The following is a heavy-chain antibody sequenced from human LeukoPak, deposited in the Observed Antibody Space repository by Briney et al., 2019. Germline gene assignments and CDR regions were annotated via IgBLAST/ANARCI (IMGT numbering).Heavy chain of an antibody. Sequence: ASVKVSCKASGGTFSSYAISWVRQAPGQGLEWMGGIIPIFGTANYAQKFQGRVTITRDTSASTAYMELSSLRSEDTAVYYCARAMAVPQFDYWGQGTLVTVSS. V-gene: IGHV1-69*05. J-gene: IGHJ4*02. CDR2: IIPIFGTA. CDR1: GGTFSSYA. CDR3: ARAMAVPQFDY. D-gene: IGHD2-2*01.